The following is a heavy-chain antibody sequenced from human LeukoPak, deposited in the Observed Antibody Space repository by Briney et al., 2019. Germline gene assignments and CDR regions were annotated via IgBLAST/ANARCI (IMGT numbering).Heavy chain of an antibody. V-gene: IGHV1-8*03. CDR1: GYTFSTYD. J-gene: IGHJ4*02. D-gene: IGHD2-2*01. Sequence: ASVKVSCKTSGYTFSTYDINWVRQAAGQGLEWMGWMNPNSGNTGFAQKFQGRATITRDTSITTAYLELSSLRSEDTAVYYCARAIRYQLLSDXWGQGXLVTV. CDR3: ARAIRYQLLSDX. CDR2: MNPNSGNT.